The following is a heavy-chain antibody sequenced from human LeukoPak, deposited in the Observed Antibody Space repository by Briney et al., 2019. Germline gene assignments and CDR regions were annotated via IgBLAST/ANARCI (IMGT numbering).Heavy chain of an antibody. CDR1: GYTFTGYY. CDR3: ARRFVDSSGYYQYYFDY. D-gene: IGHD3-22*01. V-gene: IGHV1-2*06. CDR2: INPNSGGT. Sequence: ASVKVSCKASGYTFTGYYMHWERQAPGQGLEWMGRINPNSGGTNYAQKFQGRVTMTRDTSISTAYMELSRLRSDDTAVYYCARRFVDSSGYYQYYFDYWGQGTLVTVSS. J-gene: IGHJ4*02.